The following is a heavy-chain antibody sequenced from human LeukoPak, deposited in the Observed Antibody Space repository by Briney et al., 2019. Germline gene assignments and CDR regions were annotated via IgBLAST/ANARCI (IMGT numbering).Heavy chain of an antibody. Sequence: GGSLRLSCAASGFTFSSHWMHWVRHVPGKGLVWVARIRGDENEIDYADSVKGRFTISRDNAKNSLYLQMNSLRAEDTAVYYCARDKRYYYGSGSYLSRGQGTLVTVSS. CDR3: ARDKRYYYGSGSYLS. D-gene: IGHD3-10*01. V-gene: IGHV3-74*01. CDR2: IRGDENEI. CDR1: GFTFSSHW. J-gene: IGHJ4*02.